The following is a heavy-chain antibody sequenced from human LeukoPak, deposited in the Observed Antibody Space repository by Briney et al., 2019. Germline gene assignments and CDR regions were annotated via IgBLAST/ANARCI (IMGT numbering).Heavy chain of an antibody. CDR3: ARDTGNYYGSGSYFDY. V-gene: IGHV1-2*02. CDR2: ISPNTGGT. J-gene: IGHJ4*02. CDR1: GYTFTGYY. Sequence: ASVKVSCKASGYTFTGYYIHWVRQAPGQGLEWMGWISPNTGGTKYAQKFQGRVTMTRDTSISTAYMELSRLSSDDTAVYYCARDTGNYYGSGSYFDYWGQGSLDTVSS. D-gene: IGHD3-10*01.